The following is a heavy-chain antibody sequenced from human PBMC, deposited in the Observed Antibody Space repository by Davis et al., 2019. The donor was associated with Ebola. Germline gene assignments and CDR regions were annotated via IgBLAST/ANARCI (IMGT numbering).Heavy chain of an antibody. Sequence: ASVKVSCKASGYTFTSYGITWVRQAPGQGLEWMGWISTYNGNTNYAQKLQGRVTMTTDTSTSTAYMELRSLRSDDTAVYYCARDLRFLEWLLYDYWGQGTLVTVSS. CDR3: ARDLRFLEWLLYDY. J-gene: IGHJ4*02. CDR1: GYTFTSYG. CDR2: ISTYNGNT. V-gene: IGHV1-18*01. D-gene: IGHD3-3*01.